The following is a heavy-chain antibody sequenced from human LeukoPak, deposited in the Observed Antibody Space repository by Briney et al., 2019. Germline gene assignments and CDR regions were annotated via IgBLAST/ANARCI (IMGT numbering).Heavy chain of an antibody. CDR1: GFTFSKDD. CDR2: IGVTGDT. J-gene: IGHJ2*01. CDR3: TKEFCGSRSACAGGSYYDF. D-gene: IGHD2-15*01. Sequence: GESLRLSCAASGFTFSKDDFHWVRHAPGKGMEWVGAIGVTGDTYYADSVKGRFTISREDAANSLYLQMRSLGAGDTALYYFTKEFCGSRSACAGGSYYDFWGRGALVTVSS. V-gene: IGHV3-13*01.